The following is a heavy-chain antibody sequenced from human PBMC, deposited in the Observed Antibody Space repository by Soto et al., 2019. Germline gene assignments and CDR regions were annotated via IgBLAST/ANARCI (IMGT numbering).Heavy chain of an antibody. CDR3: ARSLWFGEDYFDY. D-gene: IGHD3-10*01. J-gene: IGHJ4*02. CDR2: IYYSGST. CDR1: GDSISSYY. V-gene: IGHV4-59*12. Sequence: SETLSLTCTVSGDSISSYYWSWIRQPPGKGLEWIGYIYYSGSTNYNPSLKGRVTISVDKSKNQFSLKLSSVTAADTAVYYCARSLWFGEDYFDYWGQGTPVTVSS.